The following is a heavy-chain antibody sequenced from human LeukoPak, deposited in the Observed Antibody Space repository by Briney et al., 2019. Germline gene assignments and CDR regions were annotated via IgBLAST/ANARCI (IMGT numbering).Heavy chain of an antibody. CDR3: ARSWAVQNTFYYFDD. D-gene: IGHD1-1*01. J-gene: IGHJ4*02. CDR1: GGTFRSYA. CDR2: IIPIFGTA. Sequence: SVKVSCKASGGTFRSYAISWVRQAPGQGLEWMGGIIPIFGTANYAQKFQGRVTLSADDSTTTAYMELNSLRSEDTAVYYCARSWAVQNTFYYFDDWGQGTLVTVSS. V-gene: IGHV1-69*13.